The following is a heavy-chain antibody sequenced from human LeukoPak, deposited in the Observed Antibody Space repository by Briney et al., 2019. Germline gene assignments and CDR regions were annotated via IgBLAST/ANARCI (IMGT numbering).Heavy chain of an antibody. J-gene: IGHJ4*02. CDR2: IDSDGSST. CDR1: GFTFSSHW. D-gene: IGHD6-25*01. CDR3: ARGRNGSFDY. Sequence: GGSLRLSCAASGFTFSSHWMHWVRQAPGKGLVWVSRIDSDGSSTSYADSVKGRFTISRDNAKNTLYLQMNSLRVEDTAVYYCARGRNGSFDYWGQGTLVTVSS. V-gene: IGHV3-74*01.